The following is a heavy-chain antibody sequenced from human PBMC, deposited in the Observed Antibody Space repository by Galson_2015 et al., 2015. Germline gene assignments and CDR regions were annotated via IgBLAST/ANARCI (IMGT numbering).Heavy chain of an antibody. CDR1: GFPFSAYS. J-gene: IGHJ4*02. CDR2: IIHDGTNE. V-gene: IGHV3-30-3*01. CDR3: AGISRGFTFGTGLY. D-gene: IGHD6-25*01. Sequence: SLRLSCAASGFPFSAYSMHWVRRTPGKGLEWVSDIIHDGTNEQYPDSVKGRFTISRDNSRNTLYLHMSNLRVEDTGVYYCAGISRGFTFGTGLYWGQGTPVIVSS.